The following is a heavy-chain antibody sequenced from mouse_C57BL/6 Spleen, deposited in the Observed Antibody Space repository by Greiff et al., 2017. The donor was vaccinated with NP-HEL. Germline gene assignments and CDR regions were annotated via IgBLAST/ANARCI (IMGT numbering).Heavy chain of an antibody. CDR3: AADSSGPYYFDY. V-gene: IGHV1-55*01. Sequence: QVQLQQPGAELVKPGASVKMSCKASGYTFTSYWITWVKQRPGQGLEWIGDIYPGSGSTNYNEKFKSKATLTVDTSSSTAYMQLSSLTSEDSAVYYCAADSSGPYYFDYWGQGTTLTVSS. D-gene: IGHD3-2*02. J-gene: IGHJ2*01. CDR1: GYTFTSYW. CDR2: IYPGSGST.